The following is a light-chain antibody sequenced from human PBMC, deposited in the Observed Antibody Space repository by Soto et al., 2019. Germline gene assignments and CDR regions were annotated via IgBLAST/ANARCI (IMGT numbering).Light chain of an antibody. Sequence: EIVLTQSPGTLSLSPGERATLSGRASQSVSNNYLAWYQQNPGQAPRLLIYGASNRATGIPDGFSGSGSGTDFTLTISRLEPEDFAVYYCQHYGNSPPSVTVGPGTKVDIK. CDR3: QHYGNSPPSVT. CDR2: GAS. J-gene: IGKJ3*01. CDR1: QSVSNNY. V-gene: IGKV3-20*01.